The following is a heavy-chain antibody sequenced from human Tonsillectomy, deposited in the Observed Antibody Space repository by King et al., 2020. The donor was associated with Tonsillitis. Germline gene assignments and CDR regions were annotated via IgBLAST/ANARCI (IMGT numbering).Heavy chain of an antibody. CDR3: ASHNWNYGGSNLFDP. V-gene: IGHV3-30*03. CDR1: GFTFSSYG. D-gene: IGHD1-7*01. Sequence: VQLVESGGGVVQPGRSLRLSCAASGFTFSSYGIHWVRQAPGKGLEWVAVISYDGSNKYYADSVKGRFTISRDNSKNTLYLQMNSLRAEDTAVYYCASHNWNYGGSNLFDPWGQGTLVTVSS. CDR2: ISYDGSNK. J-gene: IGHJ5*02.